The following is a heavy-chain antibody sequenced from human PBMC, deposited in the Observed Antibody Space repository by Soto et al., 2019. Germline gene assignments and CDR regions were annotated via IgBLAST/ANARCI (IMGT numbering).Heavy chain of an antibody. D-gene: IGHD5-12*01. CDR1: RGSISTYY. J-gene: IGHJ3*01. Sequence: QVQLQESGPGLVKPSETLSLICTVSRGSISTYYWSWIRQPPGKGLEWIGDIYYTGSTSYNPSLKSRFTISLDTSKNQFSLRLTSVTAADTAVYYCARDSSGDDYTGFEVWGQGTMVTVSS. CDR3: ARDSSGDDYTGFEV. V-gene: IGHV4-59*01. CDR2: IYYTGST.